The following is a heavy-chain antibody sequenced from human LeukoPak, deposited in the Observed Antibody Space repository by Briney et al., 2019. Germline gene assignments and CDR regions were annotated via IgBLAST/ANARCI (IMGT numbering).Heavy chain of an antibody. CDR2: ISGDGDKT. CDR1: GFTFTSYA. J-gene: IGHJ5*01. Sequence: GGSLRLSCATSGFTFTSYAMSWVRQAPGKGLEWVSTISGDGDKTYYADSVKGRFTISRDNSKDTVNLQMNSLRVEDTAVYYCAKGLEVRFDITAFYSNWFDSWGQGTRVTVSS. CDR3: AKGLEVRFDITAFYSNWFDS. V-gene: IGHV3-23*01. D-gene: IGHD2/OR15-2a*01.